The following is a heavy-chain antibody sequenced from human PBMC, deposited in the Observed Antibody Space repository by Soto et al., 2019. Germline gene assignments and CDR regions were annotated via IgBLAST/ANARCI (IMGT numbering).Heavy chain of an antibody. V-gene: IGHV5-51*01. J-gene: IGHJ2*01. CDR1: GYSFTNYW. CDR2: IYPADSDT. Sequence: GESLKNSCKDAGYSFTNYWIGWERQMHEKSLEWMGIIYPADSDTRYSPSFQGQVTISADKSPSTAYLPLSSPKASYTAIYYCARPFHVRWFFDLWGLGTLVT. CDR3: ARPFHVRWFFDL. D-gene: IGHD3-10*01.